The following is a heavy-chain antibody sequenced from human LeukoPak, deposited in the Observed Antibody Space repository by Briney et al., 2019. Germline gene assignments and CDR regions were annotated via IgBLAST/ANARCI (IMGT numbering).Heavy chain of an antibody. D-gene: IGHD4/OR15-4a*01. J-gene: IGHJ3*02. V-gene: IGHV4-61*02. CDR3: AGDNGADYIGNAFDI. Sequence: SETLSLTCTVSVGSISSGSYYWSWIRQPAGKGLEWIGRIYTSGSTNYNPSLKSRVTISVDTSKTQFSLNLSSVTAADTAVYYCAGDNGADYIGNAFDIWGPGTVVTVSS. CDR1: VGSISSGSYY. CDR2: IYTSGST.